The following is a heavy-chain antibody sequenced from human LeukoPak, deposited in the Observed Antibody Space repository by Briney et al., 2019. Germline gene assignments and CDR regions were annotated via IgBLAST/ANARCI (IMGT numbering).Heavy chain of an antibody. D-gene: IGHD3-3*01. CDR1: GYTFTSYY. V-gene: IGHV1-46*01. CDR3: ASGGAYYDFWSGYKAFDY. Sequence: GASVKVSCKASGYTFTSYYMHWVRQAPGQGLEWMGIINPSGGSTSYAQKFQGRVTMTRDTSTSTVYMELSSLRSEDTAVYYCASGGAYYDFWSGYKAFDYWGQGTLVTVSS. J-gene: IGHJ4*02. CDR2: INPSGGST.